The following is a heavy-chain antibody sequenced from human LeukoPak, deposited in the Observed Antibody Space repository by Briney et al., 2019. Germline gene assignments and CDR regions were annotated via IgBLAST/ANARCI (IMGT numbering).Heavy chain of an antibody. CDR3: AREIVATKAVDY. CDR1: GSTFSSHS. CDR2: ISSSSYI. V-gene: IGHV3-21*01. J-gene: IGHJ4*02. D-gene: IGHD5-12*01. Sequence: GGSLRLSCAASGSTFSSHSMNWVRQAPGKGLEWVSSISSSSYIYYADSVKGRFTISRDNAKNSLYLQMNSLRAEDTAVYYCAREIVATKAVDYWGQGTLVTVSS.